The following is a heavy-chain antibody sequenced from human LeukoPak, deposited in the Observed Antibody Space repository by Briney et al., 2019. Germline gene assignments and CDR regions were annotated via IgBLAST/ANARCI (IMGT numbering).Heavy chain of an antibody. Sequence: SETLSLTCTVSGGSISSYYWSWIRQPPGKGLEWIGYIYYSGSTNYNPSLKSRVTISVDTSKNQFSLKLSSVTAADTAVYYCARGAGGGYLRLDWFDPWGQGTLVTVSS. D-gene: IGHD3-22*01. CDR1: GGSISSYY. CDR3: ARGAGGGYLRLDWFDP. V-gene: IGHV4-59*01. J-gene: IGHJ5*02. CDR2: IYYSGST.